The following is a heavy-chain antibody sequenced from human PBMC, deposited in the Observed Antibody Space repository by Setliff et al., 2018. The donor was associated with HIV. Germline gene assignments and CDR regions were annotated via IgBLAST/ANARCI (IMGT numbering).Heavy chain of an antibody. CDR3: ARGNYGDPRGLYYYYGMDV. J-gene: IGHJ6*02. CDR2: IYISGST. CDR1: GGYISSYY. V-gene: IGHV4-59*01. Sequence: SETLSLTCTVSGGYISSYYWSWIRQPPGKGLEWIGYIYISGSTNYNPSLKSRVTISVDTPKNQFSLKMSSVTAADTAVYYCARGNYGDPRGLYYYYGMDVWGQGTTVTVSS. D-gene: IGHD4-17*01.